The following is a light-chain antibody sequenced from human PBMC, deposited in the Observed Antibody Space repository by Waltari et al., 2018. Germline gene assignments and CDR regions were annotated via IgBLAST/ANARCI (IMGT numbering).Light chain of an antibody. CDR2: ETS. J-gene: IGKJ4*01. CDR3: QQRANWPPLT. CDR1: QSVYTF. Sequence: EIVLTQPPGTLSLSPGERATLSCRASQSVYTFLAWYQQKPGQPPRLLIYETSKRATGTPARFSGSGSGTDFTLTISSLEPEDSAVYYCQQRANWPPLTFGGGTKVEI. V-gene: IGKV3-11*01.